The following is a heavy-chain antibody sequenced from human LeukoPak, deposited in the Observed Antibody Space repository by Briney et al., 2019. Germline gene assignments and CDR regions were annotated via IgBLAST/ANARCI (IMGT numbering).Heavy chain of an antibody. V-gene: IGHV4-59*01. D-gene: IGHD1-26*01. CDR2: IYYSGNA. CDR3: ARVGSGNFDY. J-gene: IGHJ4*02. Sequence: SETLSLTCTVSGGSISTYYWRWIRQPRGKGLEWMVYIYYSGNANYNPSLKSRVTISVDTSKNQFSLKLSSVTAADTAMYYCARVGSGNFDYWGQGTLVTVSS. CDR1: GGSISTYY.